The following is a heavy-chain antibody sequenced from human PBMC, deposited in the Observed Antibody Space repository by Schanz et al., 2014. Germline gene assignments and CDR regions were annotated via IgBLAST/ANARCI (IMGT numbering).Heavy chain of an antibody. CDR2: VHSSGST. J-gene: IGHJ5*02. V-gene: IGHV4-59*08. D-gene: IGHD4-4*01. CDR3: ARHLPGGYNNHGWFDP. Sequence: QVQLQESGPGLVKPSETLSLTCTVSGGSIRGYYCSWIRQPPGKGLEWIGYVHSSGSTNYNSSLKSRVTISVDRSKNLFPLNLSAVTAADTAVYYCARHLPGGYNNHGWFDPWGQGTLVTVSS. CDR1: GGSIRGYY.